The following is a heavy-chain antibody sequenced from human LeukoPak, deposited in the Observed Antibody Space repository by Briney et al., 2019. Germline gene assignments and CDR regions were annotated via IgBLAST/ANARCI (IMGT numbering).Heavy chain of an antibody. Sequence: SETLSLTCSVSGASISRSTYYWGWIRQPPGKGLEWIGSVFHTGTAYYNPSLRSRVTISVDTSKNQFSLKLSFVTAAGTAVYYCTKNDVGDYGTWGQGTLVIVSS. V-gene: IGHV4-39*01. CDR1: GASISRSTYY. CDR2: VFHTGTA. D-gene: IGHD4-17*01. CDR3: TKNDVGDYGT. J-gene: IGHJ5*02.